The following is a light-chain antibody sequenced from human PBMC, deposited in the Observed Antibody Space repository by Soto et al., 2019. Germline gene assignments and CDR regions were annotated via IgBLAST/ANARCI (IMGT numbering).Light chain of an antibody. CDR1: QSVSSN. V-gene: IGKV3-15*01. CDR3: QQFYNWPRT. CDR2: GAS. Sequence: EIVMTQSPGTLSVSPGERATLSCRASQSVSSNLAWYQQKPGQAPRLLIYGASTRATGIPARFSGSGSETAFTLTISSLQSEDFAVYYCQQFYNWPRTFGHGTKVEIK. J-gene: IGKJ1*01.